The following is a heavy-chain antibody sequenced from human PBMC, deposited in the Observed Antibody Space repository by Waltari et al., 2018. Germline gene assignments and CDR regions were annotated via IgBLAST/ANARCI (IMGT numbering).Heavy chain of an antibody. CDR3: ARVDFWSGYCFDY. V-gene: IGHV3-53*04. D-gene: IGHD3-3*01. CDR1: GFSVSNNY. Sequence: EVQLVESGGGLVQPGGSLRLSCAVSGFSVSNNYITWVRQAPGKGLEWVSVIYSGGGTYHADSVKGRFSISRHDSKNTLNLQMNNLRAEDTAVYYCARVDFWSGYCFDYWGQGTLVTVSS. CDR2: IYSGGGT. J-gene: IGHJ4*02.